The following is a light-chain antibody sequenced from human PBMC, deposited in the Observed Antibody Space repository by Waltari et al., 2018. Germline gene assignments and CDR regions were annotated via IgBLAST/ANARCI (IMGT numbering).Light chain of an antibody. J-gene: IGKJ3*01. CDR1: QSISSW. Sequence: DIQMTQSPSPLSASVGDRVTITCRASQSISSWVAWYQQKPGTAPKLLIYKASTLETGVPSRFSGSGFGTEFTLTISSLQPDDFATYYCQQYNTYSAFGPGTKVDI. CDR2: KAS. V-gene: IGKV1-5*03. CDR3: QQYNTYSA.